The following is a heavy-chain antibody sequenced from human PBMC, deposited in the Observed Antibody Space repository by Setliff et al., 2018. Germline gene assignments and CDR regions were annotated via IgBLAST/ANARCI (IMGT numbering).Heavy chain of an antibody. CDR1: GDSISSRRNY. CDR2: IYTSWST. CDR3: ARMSGFQYIDV. D-gene: IGHD3-3*01. J-gene: IGHJ6*03. V-gene: IGHV4-61*09. Sequence: TLSLTCTVSGDSISSRRNYWGWFRQPAGKELEWIGQIYTSWSTNYNPSLKSRATISLDTSKNQFSLSLTSVTAEDTAVYYCARMSGFQYIDVWDKGTTVTVSS.